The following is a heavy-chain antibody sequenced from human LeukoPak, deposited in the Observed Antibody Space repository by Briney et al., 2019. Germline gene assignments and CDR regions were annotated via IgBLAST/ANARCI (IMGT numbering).Heavy chain of an antibody. Sequence: PGGSLRLSCAASGFTFSSYSMNWVRQAPGKGLEWVSYISSSSSTIYYADSVKGRFTISRDNAKNSLYLQMNSLRAEDTAVYYCARTASYDSSGYDDDYWGQGTLVTVSS. CDR3: ARTASYDSSGYDDDY. V-gene: IGHV3-48*04. CDR1: GFTFSSYS. CDR2: ISSSSSTI. J-gene: IGHJ4*02. D-gene: IGHD3-22*01.